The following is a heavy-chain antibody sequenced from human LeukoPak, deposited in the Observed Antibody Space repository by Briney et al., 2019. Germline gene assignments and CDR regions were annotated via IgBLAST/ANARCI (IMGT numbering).Heavy chain of an antibody. D-gene: IGHD2-2*01. CDR1: GFTFSDYY. Sequence: TPGGSLRLPCAASGFTFSDYYLSWIRQAPGKGLECVSYITNSGSTIYYADSVKGRFTISRDNAKNSLYLQMNSLRAEDTAVYYCAREYCRSTSCYGYPDYWGQGTLVTVSS. V-gene: IGHV3-11*01. CDR3: AREYCRSTSCYGYPDY. CDR2: ITNSGSTI. J-gene: IGHJ4*02.